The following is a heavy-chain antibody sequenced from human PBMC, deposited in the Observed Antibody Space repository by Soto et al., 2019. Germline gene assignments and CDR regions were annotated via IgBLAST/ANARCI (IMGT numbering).Heavy chain of an antibody. Sequence: PGESLKISCKGSGYSFTSYWIGWVRQMPGKGLEWMGIIYPGDSDTRYSPSFQGQVTISADKSISTAYLQWSSLKASDTAMYYCARTHCSGGSCSYYFDYWGQGTLVTVSS. CDR2: IYPGDSDT. D-gene: IGHD2-15*01. CDR1: GYSFTSYW. J-gene: IGHJ4*02. CDR3: ARTHCSGGSCSYYFDY. V-gene: IGHV5-51*01.